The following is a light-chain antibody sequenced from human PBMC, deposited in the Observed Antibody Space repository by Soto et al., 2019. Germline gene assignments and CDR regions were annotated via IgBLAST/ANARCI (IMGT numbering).Light chain of an antibody. J-gene: IGLJ1*01. Sequence: QSVLTQPGSVSGSPGQSITISCTGTSSDVGGYNFVSWYQQHPGEAPKLIIYEVSNRPSGVSYRFSASKSGNTASLTISGLQAEDEADYYCSSYTTGSPYVFGGGTKVTVL. CDR3: SSYTTGSPYV. CDR1: SSDVGGYNF. CDR2: EVS. V-gene: IGLV2-14*01.